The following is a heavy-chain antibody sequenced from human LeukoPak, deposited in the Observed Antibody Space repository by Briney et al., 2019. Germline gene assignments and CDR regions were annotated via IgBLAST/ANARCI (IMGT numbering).Heavy chain of an antibody. CDR1: GFTFSTYE. V-gene: IGHV3-21*01. CDR2: ISSSSSYI. D-gene: IGHD3-22*01. Sequence: PGGSLRLSCAASGFTFSTYEMNWVRQAPGKGLEWVSSISSSSSYIYYADSVKGRFTISRNNAKNSLYLQMNSLRAEDTAVYYCARGVRYYDSSGYYDYWGQGTLVTVSS. J-gene: IGHJ4*02. CDR3: ARGVRYYDSSGYYDY.